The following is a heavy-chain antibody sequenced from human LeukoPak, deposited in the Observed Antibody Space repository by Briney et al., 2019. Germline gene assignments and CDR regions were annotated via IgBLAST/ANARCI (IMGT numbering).Heavy chain of an antibody. CDR3: ARDSSGWSSSYYFDY. D-gene: IGHD6-19*01. V-gene: IGHV3-20*04. Sequence: GGSLRLSCAASGFTFTSYGMSWVRQAPGKGLEWVSGINWNGGSTGYADSVKGRFTISRDNAKNSLYLQMNSLRAEDTALYYCARDSSGWSSSYYFDYWGQGTLVTVSS. CDR1: GFTFTSYG. CDR2: INWNGGST. J-gene: IGHJ4*02.